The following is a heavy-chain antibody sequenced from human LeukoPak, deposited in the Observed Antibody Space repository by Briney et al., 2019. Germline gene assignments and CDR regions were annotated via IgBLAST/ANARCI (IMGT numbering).Heavy chain of an antibody. V-gene: IGHV3-7*01. D-gene: IGHD6-6*01. J-gene: IGHJ6*03. CDR2: INQDGREK. CDR3: ARADSSIAARLSRSSIFNYYYYMDV. Sequence: PAESLTFSGAASGFTFISYCMSWVRQAPGKGLVWGANINQDGREKYYVHSGKVRLTISRDTAKKSLYLQMNSLRAEDTAVYYCARADSSIAARLSRSSIFNYYYYMDVWGKGTTVTVS. CDR1: GFTFISYC.